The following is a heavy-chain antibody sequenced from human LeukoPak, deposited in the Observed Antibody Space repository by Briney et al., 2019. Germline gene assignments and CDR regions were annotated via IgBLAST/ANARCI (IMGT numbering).Heavy chain of an antibody. CDR2: IKSNGSAT. V-gene: IGHV3-74*03. CDR3: ARVGGRGSIGGDC. J-gene: IGHJ4*02. CDR1: GFTFSTYW. D-gene: IGHD3-10*01. Sequence: GGSLRLSCAASGFTFSTYWMHWVRQAPGKGLVWVSRIKSNGSATTYADFVKGRFTVSRDNAKNTLYLQMSSLRAEDTAMYFCARVGGRGSIGGDCWGQGTLVTVSS.